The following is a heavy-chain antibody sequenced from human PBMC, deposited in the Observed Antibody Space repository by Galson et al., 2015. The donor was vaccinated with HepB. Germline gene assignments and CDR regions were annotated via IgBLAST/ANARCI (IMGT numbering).Heavy chain of an antibody. Sequence: SLRLSCAASGFVFSNYRMNWVRQAPGKGLEWVSSISGRSDYIHYADSVKGRFTISRDNAKNSLFLQMNSLRAEDTAVYYCARDPTTVVPLDWHFDLWGRGTLVTVSS. CDR2: ISGRSDYI. CDR3: ARDPTTVVPLDWHFDL. D-gene: IGHD4-23*01. CDR1: GFVFSNYR. V-gene: IGHV3-21*01. J-gene: IGHJ2*01.